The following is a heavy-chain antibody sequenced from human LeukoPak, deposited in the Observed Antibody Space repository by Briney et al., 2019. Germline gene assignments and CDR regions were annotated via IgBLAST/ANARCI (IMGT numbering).Heavy chain of an antibody. J-gene: IGHJ3*02. CDR2: ISSSSSYI. Sequence: GGSLRLSCAASGFTFSSYSMNWVRQAPGKGLEWVSSISSSSSYIYYADSVKGRFTISRDNAKNSLYLQMNSLRAEDTAVYYCARDLNPIVVVPLDAFDIWGQGTMVTVSS. CDR1: GFTFSSYS. D-gene: IGHD3-22*01. V-gene: IGHV3-21*01. CDR3: ARDLNPIVVVPLDAFDI.